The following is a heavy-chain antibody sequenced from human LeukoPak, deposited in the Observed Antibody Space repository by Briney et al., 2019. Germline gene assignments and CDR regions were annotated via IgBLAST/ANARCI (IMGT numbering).Heavy chain of an antibody. CDR2: ISSSSDYI. J-gene: IGHJ4*02. CDR3: ARAAGYGDYRCFDY. CDR1: GFTFSSES. D-gene: IGHD4-17*01. V-gene: IGHV3-21*01. Sequence: VGSLRLSCAASGFTFSSESMNWVRQAPGKGLEWVSSISSSSDYIYYADSVKGRFTISRDNAKNSLSLQMNSLRAEDTAVYYCARAAGYGDYRCFDYWGQGTLVTVSS.